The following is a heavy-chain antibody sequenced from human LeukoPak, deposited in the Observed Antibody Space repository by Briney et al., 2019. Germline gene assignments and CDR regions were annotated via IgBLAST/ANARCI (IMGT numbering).Heavy chain of an antibody. CDR2: ISSSGSGDNT. CDR3: AKDRTVGASYWYFDL. CDR1: GFTFSSYW. Sequence: GGFLRLSCAASGFTFSSYWMSWVRQAPGKGLEWGSGISSSGSGDNTYYADSVKGRFTISRDSSKNTLFLHMNTLRAEDTAIYYCAKDRTVGASYWYFDLWGRGTLVTVSS. D-gene: IGHD1-26*01. J-gene: IGHJ2*01. V-gene: IGHV3-23*01.